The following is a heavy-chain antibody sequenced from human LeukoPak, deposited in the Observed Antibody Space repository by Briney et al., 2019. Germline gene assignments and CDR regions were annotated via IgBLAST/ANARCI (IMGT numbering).Heavy chain of an antibody. CDR2: INHSGST. J-gene: IGHJ3*02. Sequence: SETLSLTCAVYGGSFSGYYWSWIRQPPGKGLEWIGEINHSGSTNYNPSLKSRVTISVDTSKNQFSLELSSVTAADTAVYYCARNANVEMATITEYDAFDIWGQGTMVTVSS. CDR1: GGSFSGYY. V-gene: IGHV4-34*01. CDR3: ARNANVEMATITEYDAFDI. D-gene: IGHD5-24*01.